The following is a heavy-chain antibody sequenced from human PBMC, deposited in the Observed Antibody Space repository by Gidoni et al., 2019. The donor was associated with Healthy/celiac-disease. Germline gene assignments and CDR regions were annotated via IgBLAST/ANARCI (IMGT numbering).Heavy chain of an antibody. CDR3: AKDPYHTMDSYDPWYFDY. D-gene: IGHD5-18*01. Sequence: EVQLLESGGGLVQPGGSLTLSCAASAITFSSYAMSWVRQAPGKGLEWVSAISGSGGSTYYADSVKGRFTISRDNSKNTLYLQMNSLRAEDTAVYYCAKDPYHTMDSYDPWYFDYWGQGTLVTVSS. CDR2: ISGSGGST. V-gene: IGHV3-23*01. J-gene: IGHJ4*02. CDR1: AITFSSYA.